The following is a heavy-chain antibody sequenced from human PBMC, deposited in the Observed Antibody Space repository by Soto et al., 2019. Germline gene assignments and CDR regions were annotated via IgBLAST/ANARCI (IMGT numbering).Heavy chain of an antibody. CDR3: ARAYYDILTGYSEFYDY. CDR2: IIPIFGTA. Sequence: ASVKVSCKASGGTFSSYAISWVRQAPGQGLEWMGGIIPIFGTANYAQKFQGRVTITADESTSTAYMELSSLRSEDTAVYYCARAYYDILTGYSEFYDYWGQGTLVTVSS. CDR1: GGTFSSYA. V-gene: IGHV1-69*13. J-gene: IGHJ4*02. D-gene: IGHD3-9*01.